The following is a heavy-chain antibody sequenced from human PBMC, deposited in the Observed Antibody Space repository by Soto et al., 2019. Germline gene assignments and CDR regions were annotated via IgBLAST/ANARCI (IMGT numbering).Heavy chain of an antibody. CDR2: IYWDDEK. CDR3: ANGSRTGADCYTNPYFDY. J-gene: IGHJ4*02. D-gene: IGHD2-8*02. V-gene: IGHV2-5*02. CDR1: GFSLSTTEEG. Sequence: QITLKESGPTLVKPTQTLTLTCTFSGFSLSTTEEGVGWIRQPAGKVLEWLALIYWDDEKRYSPSLKSRLAIATDTSKNQVVLTMTNMDPADTAPCSGANGSRTGADCYTNPYFDYWCQGVRVTVSS.